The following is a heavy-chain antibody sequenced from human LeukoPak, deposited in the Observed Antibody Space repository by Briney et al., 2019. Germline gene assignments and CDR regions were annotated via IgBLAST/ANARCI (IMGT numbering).Heavy chain of an antibody. CDR2: IKEDGSEK. J-gene: IGHJ4*02. D-gene: IGHD2-21*01. Sequence: GGSLRLSCAASGFTFSNYWMTWVRQAPGKGLEYVVNIKEDGSEKYYVDSVKGRFTISRDNAKNSLYLQMSSLRGDDTAVYYCVRDCGFHTFDFWGQGTLVTVTS. V-gene: IGHV3-7*05. CDR3: VRDCGFHTFDF. CDR1: GFTFSNYW.